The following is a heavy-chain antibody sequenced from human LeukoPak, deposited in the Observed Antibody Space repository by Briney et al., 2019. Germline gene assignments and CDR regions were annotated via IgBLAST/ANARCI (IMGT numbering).Heavy chain of an antibody. CDR3: AKAYSSVWYYFDY. D-gene: IGHD6-19*01. CDR2: ISGSGGST. J-gene: IGHJ4*02. CDR1: VFTFSTYA. Sequence: GGSLRLSCAASVFTFSTYAMSWVRQAPGKGLEWVSGISGSGGSTNYADSVKGRFTISRDNSKNTLFLQVNSLRAEDTAVYYCAKAYSSVWYYFDYWGQGTLVTVSS. V-gene: IGHV3-23*01.